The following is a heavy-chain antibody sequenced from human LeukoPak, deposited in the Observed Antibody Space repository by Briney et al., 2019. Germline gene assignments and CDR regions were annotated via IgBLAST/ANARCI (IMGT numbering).Heavy chain of an antibody. J-gene: IGHJ5*02. Sequence: ASVKVSCKASGYTFTSYYMHWVRQAPGQGLEWMGIINPSGGSTSYAQKFQGRVTMTRDTSTSTVYIELSSLRSEDTAVYYCASTITMVRGVIITEGMSWGQGTLVTVSS. D-gene: IGHD3-10*01. CDR3: ASTITMVRGVIITEGMS. V-gene: IGHV1-46*01. CDR2: INPSGGST. CDR1: GYTFTSYY.